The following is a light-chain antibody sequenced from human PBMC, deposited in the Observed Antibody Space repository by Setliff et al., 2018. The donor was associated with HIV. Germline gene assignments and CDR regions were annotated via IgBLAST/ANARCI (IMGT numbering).Light chain of an antibody. CDR2: EVN. CDR1: TSDIGSYNR. Sequence: QSALTQPPSVSGSPGQSIIISCTGTTSDIGSYNRVSWYQQRPGTAPKLIIYEVNKRPSGVSNRLSGSKSGTTASLAISGLQADDEADYYCCSYTSSSTLVVFGGGTK. V-gene: IGLV2-14*02. J-gene: IGLJ2*01. CDR3: CSYTSSSTLVV.